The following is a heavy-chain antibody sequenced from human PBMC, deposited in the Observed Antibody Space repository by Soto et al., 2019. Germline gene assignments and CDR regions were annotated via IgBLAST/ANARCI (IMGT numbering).Heavy chain of an antibody. J-gene: IGHJ4*02. D-gene: IGHD2-15*01. Sequence: SETLSLTCTVSGGSISSSSYYWGWIRQPPGKGLEWTGSIYYSGSTYYNPSLKSRVTISVDTSKNQFSLKLSSVTAADTAVYYCARHVETLGYCSGGSCFYFDYWGQGTLVTVSS. CDR2: IYYSGST. V-gene: IGHV4-39*01. CDR3: ARHVETLGYCSGGSCFYFDY. CDR1: GGSISSSSYY.